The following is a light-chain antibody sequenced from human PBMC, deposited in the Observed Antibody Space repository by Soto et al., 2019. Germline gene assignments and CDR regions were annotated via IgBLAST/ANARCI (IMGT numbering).Light chain of an antibody. Sequence: EIVLTQSPATLSLSPGERATLSCRASQSVSSSLAWYQQKPGQAPRLLIYDASNSATGIPSRFSGSGSGTDFTLTISSLETEDFAVYYCQQRSNWPRTFGGGTKVEIK. J-gene: IGKJ4*01. V-gene: IGKV3-11*01. CDR2: DAS. CDR3: QQRSNWPRT. CDR1: QSVSSS.